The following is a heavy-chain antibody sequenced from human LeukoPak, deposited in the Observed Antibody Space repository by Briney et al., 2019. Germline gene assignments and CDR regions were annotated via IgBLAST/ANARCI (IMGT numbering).Heavy chain of an antibody. CDR1: GYTFTSYD. D-gene: IGHD3-10*01. J-gene: IGHJ2*01. V-gene: IGHV1-8*01. CDR3: ASYYGSGSYPSIDWYFDL. Sequence: ASVKVSCRASGYTFTSYDINCVRQATGQGLEWMGWMNPNSGNTGYAQKFQGRVTMTRNTSISTAYMELSSLRSEDTAVYYCASYYGSGSYPSIDWYFDLWGRGTLVTVSS. CDR2: MNPNSGNT.